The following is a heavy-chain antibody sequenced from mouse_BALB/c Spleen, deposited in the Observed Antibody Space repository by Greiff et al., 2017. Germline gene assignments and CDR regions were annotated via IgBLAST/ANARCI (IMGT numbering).Heavy chain of an antibody. CDR3: TRPYYYGSSYEYFDV. V-gene: IGHV1S22*01. CDR2: IYPGSGST. D-gene: IGHD1-1*01. CDR1: GYTFTSYW. Sequence: LQQPGSELVRPGASVKLSCKASGYTFTSYWMHWVKQRPGQGLEWIGNIYPGSGSTNYDEKFKSKATLTVDTSSSTAYMQLSSLTSEDSAVYYCTRPYYYGSSYEYFDVWGAGTTVTVSS. J-gene: IGHJ1*01.